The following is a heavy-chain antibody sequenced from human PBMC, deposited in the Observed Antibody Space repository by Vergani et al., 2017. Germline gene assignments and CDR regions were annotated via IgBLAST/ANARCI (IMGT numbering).Heavy chain of an antibody. CDR2: TWYDGNNK. V-gene: IGHV3-33*01. CDR3: ARDLRLLYNRFDP. D-gene: IGHD1-14*01. Sequence: QVQLVESGGGVVQPGRSLRLSCAASGFTFNQYGMHWVRQAPGKGLEWVAVTWYDGNNKQYADSVEGRFTISRDNSKSTMYLQMNSLRDGDTGVYYCARDLRLLYNRFDPWGQGTLVTVSS. J-gene: IGHJ5*02. CDR1: GFTFNQYG.